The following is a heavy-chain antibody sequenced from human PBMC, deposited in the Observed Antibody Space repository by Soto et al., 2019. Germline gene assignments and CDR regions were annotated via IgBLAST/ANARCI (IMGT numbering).Heavy chain of an antibody. V-gene: IGHV3-23*01. CDR1: GFTFSSYA. J-gene: IGHJ3*02. Sequence: GGSLRLSCAASGFTFSSYAMSWVRQAPGKGLEWVSAISGSGGSTYYADSVKGRFTISRDNSKNTLYLQMNSLRAEDTAVYYCAKDRVFRGVTIMDAFDIWGQGTMVTVSS. CDR2: ISGSGGST. D-gene: IGHD3-10*01. CDR3: AKDRVFRGVTIMDAFDI.